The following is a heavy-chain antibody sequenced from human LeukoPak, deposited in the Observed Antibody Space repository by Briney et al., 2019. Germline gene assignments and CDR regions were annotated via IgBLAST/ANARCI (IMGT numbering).Heavy chain of an antibody. D-gene: IGHD3-22*01. CDR1: GGSISSGSYY. Sequence: SETLSLTCTVSGGSISSGSYYRSWIRQPAGKGLEWIGRIYTSGSTNYNPSLKSRVTISVDTSKNQFSLKLSSVTAADTAVYYCASSHYDSSGFDYWGQGTLVTVSS. J-gene: IGHJ4*02. CDR3: ASSHYDSSGFDY. CDR2: IYTSGST. V-gene: IGHV4-61*02.